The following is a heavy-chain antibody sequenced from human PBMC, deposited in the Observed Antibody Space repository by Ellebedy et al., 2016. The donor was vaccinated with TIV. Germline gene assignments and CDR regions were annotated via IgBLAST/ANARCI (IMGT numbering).Heavy chain of an antibody. CDR1: GFTFSSYA. J-gene: IGHJ3*02. CDR3: AKDLGDYGVSSGAFDM. CDR2: ISGSGGST. D-gene: IGHD4-17*01. Sequence: GESLKISCTASGFTFSSYAMSWVRQAPGRGLEWVSTISGSGGSTYYADSVKGRITITRNNAKNFLYVQMKSLRPEDTAVYYCAKDLGDYGVSSGAFDMWGQGTMVTVSA. V-gene: IGHV3-23*01.